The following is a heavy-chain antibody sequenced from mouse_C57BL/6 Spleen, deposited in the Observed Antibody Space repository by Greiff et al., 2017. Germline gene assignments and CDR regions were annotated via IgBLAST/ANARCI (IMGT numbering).Heavy chain of an antibody. Sequence: EVHLVESGGGLVQSGRSLRLSCATSGFTFSDFYMEWVRQAPGKGLEWIAASRNKANDYTTEYSASVKGRFIVSRDTSQSILYLQMNALRAEDTAIYYCARDAIYYDYPYWYFDVWGTGTTVTVSS. V-gene: IGHV7-1*01. J-gene: IGHJ1*03. CDR2: SRNKANDYTT. CDR1: GFTFSDFY. D-gene: IGHD2-4*01. CDR3: ARDAIYYDYPYWYFDV.